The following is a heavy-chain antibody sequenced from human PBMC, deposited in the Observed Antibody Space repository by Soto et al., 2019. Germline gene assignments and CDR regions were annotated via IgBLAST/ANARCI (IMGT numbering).Heavy chain of an antibody. Sequence: SETLSLTCTVSAGSISSGGYYWSWIRQHPGKGLEWIGYIYYSGSTYYNPSLKSRVTISVDTSKNQFSLKLSSVTAADTAVYYCARDFTDSSGPTLGMGVWGQGTTVT. D-gene: IGHD6-19*01. CDR3: ARDFTDSSGPTLGMGV. J-gene: IGHJ6*02. V-gene: IGHV4-31*03. CDR1: AGSISSGGYY. CDR2: IYYSGST.